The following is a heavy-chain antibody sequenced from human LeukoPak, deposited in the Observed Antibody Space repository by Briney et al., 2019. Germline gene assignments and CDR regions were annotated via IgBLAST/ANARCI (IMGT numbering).Heavy chain of an antibody. CDR1: GFTFSSYS. D-gene: IGHD5-12*01. Sequence: GGSLRLSCAASGFTFSSYSMNWVRQAPGKGLEWVSSISSSSSYIYYADSVKGRFTISRDNAKNSLYLQMNSLRAEDTAVCYCARGGYSGYDYSFDYWGQGTLVTVSS. V-gene: IGHV3-21*01. CDR2: ISSSSSYI. CDR3: ARGGYSGYDYSFDY. J-gene: IGHJ4*02.